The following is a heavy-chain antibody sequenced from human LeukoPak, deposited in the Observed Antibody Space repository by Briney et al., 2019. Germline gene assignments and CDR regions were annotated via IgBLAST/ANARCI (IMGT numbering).Heavy chain of an antibody. V-gene: IGHV3-21*01. D-gene: IGHD3-16*02. CDR3: AKSRRKLSHFDY. J-gene: IGHJ4*02. Sequence: GGSLRLSCAASGFTFSSYSMNWVRQAPGKGLEWVSSISSSSSYIYYADSVKGRFTISRDNAKNSLYLQMNSLRAEDTAVYYCAKSRRKLSHFDYWGQGTLVTVSS. CDR1: GFTFSSYS. CDR2: ISSSSSYI.